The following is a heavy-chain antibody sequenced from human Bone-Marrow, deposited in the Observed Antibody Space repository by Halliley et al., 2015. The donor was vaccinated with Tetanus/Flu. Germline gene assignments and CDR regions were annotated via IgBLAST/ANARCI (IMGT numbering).Heavy chain of an antibody. CDR1: DFSFARNW. V-gene: IGHV5-51*01. J-gene: IGHJ4*02. Sequence: VQLVQSRAEVKKPGDSLKISCKGSDFSFARNWIGWVRQMPGKGLEWMGNIYPHDSDTRYSPSFQGQVTISADTSISTAFLQWSSLKASDTAMYYCARRGSSGYFSLWGQGTLVTVSS. CDR3: ARRGSSGYFSL. D-gene: IGHD3-22*01. CDR2: IYPHDSDT.